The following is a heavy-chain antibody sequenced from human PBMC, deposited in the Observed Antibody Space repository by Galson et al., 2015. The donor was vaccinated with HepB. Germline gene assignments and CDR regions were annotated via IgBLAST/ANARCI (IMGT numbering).Heavy chain of an antibody. CDR2: IWYDGSNK. CDR1: GFTFSSYG. D-gene: IGHD6-13*01. Sequence: SLRLSCAASGFTFSSYGMHWVRQAPGKGLEWVAVIWYDGSNKYYADSVKGRFTISRDNSKNTLYLQMNSLRAEDTAVYYCARDLGGYRAAAGTPDYWGQGTLVTVSS. V-gene: IGHV3-33*08. J-gene: IGHJ4*02. CDR3: ARDLGGYRAAAGTPDY.